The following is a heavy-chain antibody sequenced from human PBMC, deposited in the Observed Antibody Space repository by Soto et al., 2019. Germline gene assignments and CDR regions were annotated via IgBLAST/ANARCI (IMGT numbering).Heavy chain of an antibody. Sequence: VGSLRLSCAASGFTFDDYAMHWVRQAPGKGLEWVSLISWDGGSTYYADSVKGRFTIPRNNSKNSLYLQMNSLRAEDTALYYCAKDGGGYSSSWYSTYYYYGMDVWGQGTTVTVSS. D-gene: IGHD6-13*01. J-gene: IGHJ6*02. CDR3: AKDGGGYSSSWYSTYYYYGMDV. V-gene: IGHV3-43D*04. CDR2: ISWDGGST. CDR1: GFTFDDYA.